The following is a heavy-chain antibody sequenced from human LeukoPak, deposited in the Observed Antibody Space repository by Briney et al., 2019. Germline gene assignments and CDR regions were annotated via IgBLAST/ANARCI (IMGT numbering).Heavy chain of an antibody. Sequence: PSQTLSLTCTVSGGSISSSSYYWGWIRQPPGKGLEWIGSTYYSGSTYYNPSLKSRVTISVDTSKNQFSLKLSSVTAADTAVYYCARDMITFGGVIVLPFDYWGQGTLVTVSS. CDR3: ARDMITFGGVIVLPFDY. CDR2: TYYSGST. V-gene: IGHV4-39*02. J-gene: IGHJ4*02. D-gene: IGHD3-16*02. CDR1: GGSISSSSYY.